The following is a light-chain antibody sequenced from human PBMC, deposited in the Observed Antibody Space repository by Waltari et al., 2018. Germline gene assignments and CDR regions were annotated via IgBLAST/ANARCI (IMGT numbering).Light chain of an antibody. CDR3: QQSYSTPQT. J-gene: IGKJ1*01. Sequence: DIQMTQSPSSLSASVGDRVTITSRASQSSSSYLNWYQQKPGKAPKLLIYAASSLQSGVPSRFSGSGSGTDFTLTISSLQPEDFATYYCQQSYSTPQTFGQGTKVEIK. V-gene: IGKV1-39*01. CDR1: QSSSSY. CDR2: AAS.